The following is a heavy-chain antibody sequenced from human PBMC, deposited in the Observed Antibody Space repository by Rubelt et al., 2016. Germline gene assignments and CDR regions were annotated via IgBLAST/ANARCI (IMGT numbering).Heavy chain of an antibody. V-gene: IGHV3-74*01. CDR1: GFTFSNYW. CDR2: IKGDGSST. CDR3: ARAGQPYSFDY. D-gene: IGHD4-11*01. Sequence: EVQLLESGGGLVQPGGSLRLSCAASGFTFSNYWMFWVRQVPGKGPVWVSHIKGDGSSTSYADSVRGRLTRSRDNAKNTLYLQMNSLRAEDTALYYCARAGQPYSFDYWGQGTLVTVSS. J-gene: IGHJ4*02.